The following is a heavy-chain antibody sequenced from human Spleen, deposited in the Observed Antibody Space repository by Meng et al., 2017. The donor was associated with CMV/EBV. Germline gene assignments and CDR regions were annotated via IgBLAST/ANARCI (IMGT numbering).Heavy chain of an antibody. CDR2: IYYSGST. Sequence: SETLSLTCTVSGDSISSSNYYWGWIRQPPGKGLEWIGTIYYSGSTYYNPSLKNRLTISVDTSKNQFSLKLNSVTAADTAVYYCARDGVRDGYNFYYFDYWGRGTLVTVSS. J-gene: IGHJ4*02. V-gene: IGHV4-39*07. D-gene: IGHD5-24*01. CDR3: ARDGVRDGYNFYYFDY. CDR1: GDSISSSNYY.